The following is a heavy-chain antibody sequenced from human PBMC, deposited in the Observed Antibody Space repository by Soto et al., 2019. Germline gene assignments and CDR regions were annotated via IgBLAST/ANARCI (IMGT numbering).Heavy chain of an antibody. CDR1: GFTFSTYG. J-gene: IGHJ4*02. V-gene: IGHV3-30*18. CDR2: ISYDGSNK. D-gene: IGHD1-26*01. CDR3: AKGGVVGATYYFDY. Sequence: QVQLVESGGGAVQPGRSLRLSCAASGFTFSTYGMHWVRQAPGKGLEWVAVISYDGSNKYYADSVKGRFTISRDNSKNTLYLQMNSLRAEDTAVYYCAKGGVVGATYYFDYWGQGTLVTVSS.